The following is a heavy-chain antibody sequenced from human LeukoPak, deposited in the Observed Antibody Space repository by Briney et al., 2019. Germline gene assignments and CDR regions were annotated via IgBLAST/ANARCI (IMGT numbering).Heavy chain of an antibody. V-gene: IGHV1-2*02. CDR3: ARERGTLAVAGDAVDI. Sequence: ASVKVSCKASGYTFTGYYMHWVRQAPGEGLEWMGWINPNSGGTKYAQKFQGRVTMTRDTSTNTAYMEVRRLTSDDTAVYYCARERGTLAVAGDAVDIWGQGTMVTVSS. J-gene: IGHJ3*02. CDR1: GYTFTGYY. D-gene: IGHD6-19*01. CDR2: INPNSGGT.